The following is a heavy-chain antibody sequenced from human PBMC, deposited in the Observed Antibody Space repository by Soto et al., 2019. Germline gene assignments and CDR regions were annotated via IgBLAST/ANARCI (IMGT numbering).Heavy chain of an antibody. CDR3: ARGNYGDYVEYDY. D-gene: IGHD4-17*01. V-gene: IGHV4-61*01. Sequence: PSETLSLTCTVSGGSVSSGSYYWSWIRQPPGKGLEWIGYIYYSGSTNYNPSLKSRVTISVDTSKNQFSLKLSSVTAADTAVYYCARGNYGDYVEYDYWGQGTLVTVSS. CDR2: IYYSGST. CDR1: GGSVSSGSYY. J-gene: IGHJ4*02.